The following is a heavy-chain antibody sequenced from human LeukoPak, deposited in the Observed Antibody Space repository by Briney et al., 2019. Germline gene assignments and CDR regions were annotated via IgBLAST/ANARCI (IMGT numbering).Heavy chain of an antibody. CDR2: IKPDGSEK. CDR1: GFTFSDYH. J-gene: IGHJ4*02. CDR3: ARENYFDY. V-gene: IGHV3-7*04. Sequence: GGSLRLSCAASGFTFSDYHMSWIRQAPGKGLEWVANIKPDGSEKNYGDSVRGRFTISRDNARNSVHLQMNSLRAEDTAVYYCARENYFDYWGQGTLVTVSS.